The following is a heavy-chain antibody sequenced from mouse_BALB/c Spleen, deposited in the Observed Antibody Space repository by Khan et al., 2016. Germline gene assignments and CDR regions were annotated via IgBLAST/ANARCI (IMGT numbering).Heavy chain of an antibody. CDR2: IYPGNGDT. Sequence: QVQLQESGAELVRPGSSVKISCKASGYAFSGYWMNWVKQRPGQGLEWIGQIYPGNGDTNYKGKFKGKATLPEAQSSRTAYMQLSSITSDDSAVDFSARGTPFASWGQGTLVTVSA. CDR3: ARGTPFAS. CDR1: GYAFSGYW. J-gene: IGHJ3*01. V-gene: IGHV1-80*01. D-gene: IGHD2-14*01.